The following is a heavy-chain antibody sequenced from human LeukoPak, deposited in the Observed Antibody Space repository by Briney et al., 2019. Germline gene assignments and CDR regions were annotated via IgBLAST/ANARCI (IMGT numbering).Heavy chain of an antibody. J-gene: IGHJ6*03. CDR2: INTVGSNT. D-gene: IGHD1-1*01. CDR3: AKVPNESTYYYYYYMDV. V-gene: IGHV3-74*01. Sequence: PGGSLRLSCAASGFTFSNYWMHWVRQAPGKGLVWVSRINTVGSNTGYADSVKGRFTISRDNSKNTLYLQMNSLRAEDTAVYYCAKVPNESTYYYYYYMDVWGKGTTVTVSS. CDR1: GFTFSNYW.